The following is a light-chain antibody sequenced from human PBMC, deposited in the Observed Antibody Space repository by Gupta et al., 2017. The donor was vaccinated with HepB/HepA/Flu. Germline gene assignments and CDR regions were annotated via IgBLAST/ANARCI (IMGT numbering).Light chain of an antibody. J-gene: IGLJ1*01. V-gene: IGLV2-14*03. Sequence: QSALTQPASVSGSLGQSITISCPGTSSDVGSYNYVSWYQQHPGKAPKLMIYDVSNRPSGVSNRFSGSKSGNTASLTISGLQAEDEADYYCSSFTSSSTLVFGTGTRVTVL. CDR3: SSFTSSSTLV. CDR2: DVS. CDR1: SSDVGSYNY.